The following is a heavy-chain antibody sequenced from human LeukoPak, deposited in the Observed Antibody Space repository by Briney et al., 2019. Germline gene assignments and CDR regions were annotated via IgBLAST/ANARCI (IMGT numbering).Heavy chain of an antibody. CDR3: ARDYYDSSGYDGYFQH. CDR1: GFTFSVYY. CDR2: ISSSGSTI. D-gene: IGHD3-22*01. V-gene: IGHV3-11*04. J-gene: IGHJ1*01. Sequence: GGSLRLSCAASGFTFSVYYMSWIRQAPGKGLEWVSYISSSGSTIYYADSVKGRFTISRDNAKNSLYLQMNSLRAEDTAVYYCARDYYDSSGYDGYFQHWGQGTLVTVSS.